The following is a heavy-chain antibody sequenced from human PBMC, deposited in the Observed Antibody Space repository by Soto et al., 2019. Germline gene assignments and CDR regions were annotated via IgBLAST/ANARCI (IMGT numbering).Heavy chain of an antibody. CDR3: ARVPTMVRGVLYYYYYGMDV. Sequence: QVQLVQSGAEVKEPGASVKVSCKASGYTFTSLDINWVRQATGQGLEWMGWMSPNNGDTGYAEKFQGRVTMTRDASISTGYMELSSLRSEDTAVYYCARVPTMVRGVLYYYYYGMDVWGQGTTVTVSS. J-gene: IGHJ6*02. CDR2: MSPNNGDT. CDR1: GYTFTSLD. V-gene: IGHV1-8*01. D-gene: IGHD3-10*01.